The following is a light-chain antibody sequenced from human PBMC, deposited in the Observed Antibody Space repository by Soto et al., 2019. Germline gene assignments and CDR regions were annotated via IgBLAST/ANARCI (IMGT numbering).Light chain of an antibody. CDR2: KAS. J-gene: IGKJ3*01. Sequence: DIQMTQCPSTLSASIGDRVTITCRASQSINNWLAWYQQKPGQAHKVLIYKASSLKSGVPSRFSGSESGTEFTLAINSLQPDDFATYYCQQYDTYPFTFGPGTKVDIK. V-gene: IGKV1-5*03. CDR3: QQYDTYPFT. CDR1: QSINNW.